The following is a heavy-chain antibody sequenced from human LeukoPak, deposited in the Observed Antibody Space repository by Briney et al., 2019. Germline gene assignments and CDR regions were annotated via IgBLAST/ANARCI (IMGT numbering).Heavy chain of an antibody. V-gene: IGHV4-4*07. Sequence: SETLSLTCTVSGGSISSYYWSWIRQPAGKGLEWIGRIYTSGSTNYNPSLKSRVTISIDTSKNQFSLKLSSVTAADTAVYYCASLHQHGYYFDYWGQGTLVTVSS. CDR2: IYTSGST. J-gene: IGHJ4*02. CDR3: ASLHQHGYYFDY. CDR1: GGSISSYY.